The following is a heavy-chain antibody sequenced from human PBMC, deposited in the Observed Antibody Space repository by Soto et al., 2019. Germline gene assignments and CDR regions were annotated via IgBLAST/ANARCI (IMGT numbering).Heavy chain of an antibody. CDR1: GFTFSSYA. J-gene: IGHJ5*02. CDR2: ISYEGSNK. V-gene: IGHV3-30-3*01. CDR3: ARGFCTGGSCYTGNWFDP. Sequence: QVQLVESGGGVVQPGRSLRLSCAASGFTFSSYAMHWVRQAPGKGLEWVAVISYEGSNKYYADSVKGRFTISRDNSKNTLYLQMNSLRVEDSAVYYCARGFCTGGSCYTGNWFDPWGQGTLVTVSS. D-gene: IGHD2-15*01.